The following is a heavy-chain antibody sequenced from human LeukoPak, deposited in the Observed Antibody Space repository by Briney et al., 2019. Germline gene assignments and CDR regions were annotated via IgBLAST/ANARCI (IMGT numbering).Heavy chain of an antibody. CDR3: ARSRGYCTNGVCYREFDY. D-gene: IGHD2-8*01. Sequence: ASVKVSCKASGYTFTGYFMHWVPEAPGQGLEWMGWINPNSGGPNYAQNFQGRVTMTRDTSISTAYMDLSGLRSDDTAVYYCARSRGYCTNGVCYREFDYWGQGTLVTVSS. CDR2: INPNSGGP. J-gene: IGHJ4*02. V-gene: IGHV1-2*02. CDR1: GYTFTGYF.